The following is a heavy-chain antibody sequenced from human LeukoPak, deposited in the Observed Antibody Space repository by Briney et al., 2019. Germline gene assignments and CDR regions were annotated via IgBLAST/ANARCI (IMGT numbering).Heavy chain of an antibody. CDR3: AKRYGSGSYLFDY. Sequence: GSLRPSCAASGFTFSSYAMSWVRQAPGKGLEWVSGISGSGGSTYYADSVKGRFTISRDNSKNTLYLQMNSLRAEDTAVYYCAKRYGSGSYLFDYWGQGTLVTVSS. CDR2: ISGSGGST. J-gene: IGHJ4*02. D-gene: IGHD3-10*01. CDR1: GFTFSSYA. V-gene: IGHV3-23*01.